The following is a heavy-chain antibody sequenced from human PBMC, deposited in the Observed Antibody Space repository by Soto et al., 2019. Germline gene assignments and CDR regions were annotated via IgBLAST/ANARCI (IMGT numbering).Heavy chain of an antibody. Sequence: QVHLVESGGGVVQPGRSRRLSCAASGFTFSSYAMHWVRQAPGKGLEWVAVILYDGSNKYYAASVKGRFTISRDNSKNTLYLQMNSLRVEDTAVYYCARVTLVPAAIPHELRNWYFDLWGRGTLVTVSS. J-gene: IGHJ2*01. CDR2: ILYDGSNK. V-gene: IGHV3-30-3*01. CDR1: GFTFSSYA. D-gene: IGHD2-2*02. CDR3: ARVTLVPAAIPHELRNWYFDL.